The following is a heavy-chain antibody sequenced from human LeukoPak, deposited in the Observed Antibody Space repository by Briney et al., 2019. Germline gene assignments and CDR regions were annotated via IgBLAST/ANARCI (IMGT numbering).Heavy chain of an antibody. Sequence: SVKVSCKASGGTLSRYAISWVRQAPGQGPEWMGGIIPIFGTTNYARKFQGRVTITADESTSTAYMELSSLRSEDTAVYYCARIVGIASRGYFDYWGQGTLVTVSS. CDR2: IIPIFGTT. V-gene: IGHV1-69*13. CDR1: GGTLSRYA. CDR3: ARIVGIASRGYFDY. D-gene: IGHD3-10*01. J-gene: IGHJ4*02.